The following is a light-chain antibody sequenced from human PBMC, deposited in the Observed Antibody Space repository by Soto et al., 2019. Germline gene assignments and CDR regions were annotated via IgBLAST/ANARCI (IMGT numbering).Light chain of an antibody. CDR2: LNSDGSH. Sequence: QLVLTQSPSASASLGASVKLTCTLSSGHSSYAIAWHQQQPEKGPRYLMKLNSDGSHSKGDGIPDRFSGSSSGAERYLTMCSLQSEDEADYYCQTWGTGIHVVFGGGTKLTVL. CDR1: SGHSSYA. V-gene: IGLV4-69*01. J-gene: IGLJ2*01. CDR3: QTWGTGIHVV.